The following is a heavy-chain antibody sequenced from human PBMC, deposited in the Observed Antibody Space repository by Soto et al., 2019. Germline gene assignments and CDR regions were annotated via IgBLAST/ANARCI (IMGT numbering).Heavy chain of an antibody. V-gene: IGHV4-30-4*01. CDR2: IYYSGST. CDR3: ARDTTYYDFWSGPQNNYGMDV. D-gene: IGHD3-3*01. Sequence: PSETLSLTCTVSGGSISSGDYYWSWIRQPPGKGLEWIGYIYYSGSTYYNPSLKSRVTISVDTSKNQFSLKLSSVTAADTAVYYCARDTTYYDFWSGPQNNYGMDVWGQGTTVTVP. J-gene: IGHJ6*02. CDR1: GGSISSGDYY.